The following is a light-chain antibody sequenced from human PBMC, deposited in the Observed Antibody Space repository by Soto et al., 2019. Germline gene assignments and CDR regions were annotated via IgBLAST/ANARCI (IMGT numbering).Light chain of an antibody. J-gene: IGLJ3*02. CDR3: CSYAGNNALV. Sequence: QSALTQPASVSGSRGQSITISCTGTSSNVGSYNFVSWYRQYPGKAPELIIYEVSQRPSTFFNRFSGSKSGNTAPLTISGLQSDDEADYYCCSYAGNNALVFGGGTKVTV. V-gene: IGLV2-23*02. CDR2: EVS. CDR1: SSNVGSYNF.